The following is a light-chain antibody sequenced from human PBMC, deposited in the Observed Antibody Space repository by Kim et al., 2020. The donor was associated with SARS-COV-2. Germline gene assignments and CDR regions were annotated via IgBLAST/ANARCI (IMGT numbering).Light chain of an antibody. V-gene: IGKV1-39*01. CDR2: AAS. CDR1: QSISSY. Sequence: ASVGDRVTSTGRASQSISSYLNWYQQKPGKAPKLLIYAASSLQSGVPSRFSGSGSGTDFTLTISSLQPEDFATYYCQQSYSTPWTFGQGTKVDIK. CDR3: QQSYSTPWT. J-gene: IGKJ1*01.